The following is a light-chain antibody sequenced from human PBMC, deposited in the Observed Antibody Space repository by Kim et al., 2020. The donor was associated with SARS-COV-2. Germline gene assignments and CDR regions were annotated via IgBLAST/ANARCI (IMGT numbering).Light chain of an antibody. CDR2: GAS. CDR1: QDIRND. J-gene: IGKJ5*01. V-gene: IGKV1-17*01. CDR3: LQHNTYPIT. Sequence: ITCRASQDIRNDLGWYQQNPGRAPKRLIYGASRLQSGVPSRFSGSGSGTEVTLTISSLQPEDFATYFCLQHNTYPITFGQGTRLETK.